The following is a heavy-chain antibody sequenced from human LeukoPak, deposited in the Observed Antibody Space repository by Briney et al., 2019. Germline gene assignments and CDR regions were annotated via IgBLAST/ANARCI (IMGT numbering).Heavy chain of an antibody. D-gene: IGHD3-22*01. V-gene: IGHV4-59*01. Sequence: SETLSLTCTVSGGSISSYYWSWIRQPPGKGLEWIGYIYYSGSTNYNPSLKSRVTMSVDTSKNQFSLKLSSVTAADTAVYYCARWYDSSGYFDYWGQGTLVTVSS. CDR3: ARWYDSSGYFDY. J-gene: IGHJ4*02. CDR1: GGSISSYY. CDR2: IYYSGST.